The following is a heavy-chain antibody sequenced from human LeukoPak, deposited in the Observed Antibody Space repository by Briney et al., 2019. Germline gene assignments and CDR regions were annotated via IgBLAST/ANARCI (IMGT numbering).Heavy chain of an antibody. J-gene: IGHJ3*02. Sequence: PGGSLRLSCAASGFTFSSYALSWVRQAPGKGLEWVSAISGSGGSTYYADSVKGRFTISRDNSKNTLYLQMNSLRAEDTAVYYCAKSETDYDILTGPDAFDIWGQGTMDTVSS. CDR1: GFTFSSYA. CDR3: AKSETDYDILTGPDAFDI. CDR2: ISGSGGST. D-gene: IGHD3-9*01. V-gene: IGHV3-23*01.